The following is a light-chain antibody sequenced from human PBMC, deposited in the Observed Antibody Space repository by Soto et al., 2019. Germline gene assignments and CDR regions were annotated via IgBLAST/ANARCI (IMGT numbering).Light chain of an antibody. J-gene: IGLJ1*01. CDR1: SSDVGSYNL. Sequence: QSALTQPASVSGSPGQSITISCTGTSSDVGSYNLVSWYQQHPGKAHKLMIYEGSKRPSGVSNRFSGSKSGNTASLTISGLQAEDEADYYCCSYAGSSTFEVFGTGTKLTVL. CDR2: EGS. CDR3: CSYAGSSTFEV. V-gene: IGLV2-23*03.